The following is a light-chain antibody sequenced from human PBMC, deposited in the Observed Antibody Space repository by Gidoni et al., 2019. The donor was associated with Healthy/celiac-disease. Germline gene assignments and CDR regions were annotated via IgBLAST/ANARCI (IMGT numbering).Light chain of an antibody. CDR3: QQYGSSPLT. Sequence: EIVLTQSPGTLSSSPGERATPACRASHSVSSSYLAWYQQKPGQAPRLLIYGASSRATGIPDRFSGSGSGTDFTLTISRLEPEDFAVYYCQQYGSSPLTFGGGTKVEIK. V-gene: IGKV3-20*01. J-gene: IGKJ4*01. CDR1: HSVSSSY. CDR2: GAS.